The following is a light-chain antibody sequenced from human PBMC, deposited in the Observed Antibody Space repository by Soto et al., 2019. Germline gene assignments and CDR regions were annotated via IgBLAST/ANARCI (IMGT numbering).Light chain of an antibody. V-gene: IGKV1-39*01. CDR1: QYISRH. CDR3: QQSYIPSWT. J-gene: IGKJ1*01. CDR2: AAS. Sequence: DLQMTQSPSSLSASVGDRVTITCRASQYISRHLNWYQQRAGKTPKLLIYAASSLHSGVPSRFSGSGSGTEFTLTMSILQPEDFATYFCQQSYIPSWTFGQGTKVEIK.